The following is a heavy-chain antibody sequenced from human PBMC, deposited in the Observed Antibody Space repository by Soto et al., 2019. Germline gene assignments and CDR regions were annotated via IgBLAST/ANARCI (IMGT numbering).Heavy chain of an antibody. CDR3: ARVGCSGGTCYSEKYYFDY. CDR1: GGSISSSNW. J-gene: IGHJ4*02. CDR2: IYHSGRT. Sequence: QVQLQESGPGLVKPSGTLSLTCAVSGGSISSSNWWSWVRQPPGKGLEWIGEIYHSGRTNYNPSLKSRVTTSVDKSQILFSLKLTSVTAADTAVYYCARVGCSGGTCYSEKYYFDYWGQGTLVTVSS. D-gene: IGHD2-15*01. V-gene: IGHV4-4*02.